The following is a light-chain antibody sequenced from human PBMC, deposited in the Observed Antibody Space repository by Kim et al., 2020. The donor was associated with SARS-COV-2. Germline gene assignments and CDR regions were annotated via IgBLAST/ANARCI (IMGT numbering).Light chain of an antibody. CDR1: QSVSSY. Sequence: PGERATLSCRASQSVSSYLAWYQQKPGQAPRLLSYDASNRATGIPARFSGSGSGTDFTLTISSLEPEDFAVYYCQQRSNWPPALTFGGGTKVDIK. V-gene: IGKV3-11*01. CDR3: QQRSNWPPALT. J-gene: IGKJ4*01. CDR2: DAS.